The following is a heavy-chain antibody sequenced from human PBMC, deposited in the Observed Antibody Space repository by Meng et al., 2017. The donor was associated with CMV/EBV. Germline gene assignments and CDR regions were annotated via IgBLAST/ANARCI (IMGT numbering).Heavy chain of an antibody. Sequence: SETLSLTCTVSGGSISSYYWSWIRQPPGKGLEWIGYIYYSGSTNYNPSLKSRVTISVDTSKNQFSLKLSSVTAADTAVYYCARVMGGRDIVVVPAATEGSWFDPWGQGTLVTVSS. CDR1: GGSISSYY. CDR2: IYYSGST. D-gene: IGHD2-2*01. J-gene: IGHJ5*02. CDR3: ARVMGGRDIVVVPAATEGSWFDP. V-gene: IGHV4-59*01.